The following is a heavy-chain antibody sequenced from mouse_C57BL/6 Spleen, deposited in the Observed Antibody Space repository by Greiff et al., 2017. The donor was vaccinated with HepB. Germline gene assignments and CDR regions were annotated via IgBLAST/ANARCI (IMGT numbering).Heavy chain of an antibody. J-gene: IGHJ3*01. CDR3: ARAGYGNYGAY. CDR2: IDPSDSYT. Sequence: VQLQQPGAELVMPGASVKLSCKASGYTFTSYWMHWVKQRPGQGLEWIGEIDPSDSYTNYNQKFKGKSTLTVDKSSSTAYMQLSSLTSEDSAVYYCARAGYGNYGAYWGQGTLVTVSA. V-gene: IGHV1-69*01. CDR1: GYTFTSYW. D-gene: IGHD2-1*01.